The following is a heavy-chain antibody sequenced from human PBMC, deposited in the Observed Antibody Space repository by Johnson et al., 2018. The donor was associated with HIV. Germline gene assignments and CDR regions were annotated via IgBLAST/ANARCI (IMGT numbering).Heavy chain of an antibody. CDR1: GFTFSTYG. Sequence: QVQLVESGGGVVQPGGSLTLSCAASGFTFSTYGMHWVRQAPGKGLEWVTFIRYDGSSKYYADSVKGRFTISRDNSKNTLYLQMNSLRAEDTAVYYCAKDSVRFNWNQFEAFDIWGQGTMVTVSS. V-gene: IGHV3-30*02. CDR2: IRYDGSSK. J-gene: IGHJ3*02. CDR3: AKDSVRFNWNQFEAFDI. D-gene: IGHD1-20*01.